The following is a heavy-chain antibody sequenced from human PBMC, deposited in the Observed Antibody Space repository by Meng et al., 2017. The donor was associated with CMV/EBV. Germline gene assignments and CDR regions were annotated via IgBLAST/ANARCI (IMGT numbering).Heavy chain of an antibody. Sequence: VKVSCKASGYTFTGYYMHWVRQAPGQGLEWMGWINPNSGGTNYAQKFQGRVTMTRDTSISTAYMELSRLRSDDTAVYYCARDSGRVLRYFDWVPPSGMDVWGQGTTVTVSS. J-gene: IGHJ6*02. CDR1: GYTFTGYY. CDR3: ARDSGRVLRYFDWVPPSGMDV. CDR2: INPNSGGT. V-gene: IGHV1-2*02. D-gene: IGHD3-9*01.